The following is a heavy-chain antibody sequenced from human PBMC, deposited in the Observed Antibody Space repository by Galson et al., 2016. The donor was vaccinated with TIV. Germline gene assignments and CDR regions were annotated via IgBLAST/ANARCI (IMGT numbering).Heavy chain of an antibody. D-gene: IGHD3/OR15-3a*01. CDR2: IKQDGSEK. CDR1: AFTFSSFW. J-gene: IGHJ4*02. V-gene: IGHV3-7*03. CDR3: ARDRIGGLDY. Sequence: SLRLSCAASAFTFSSFWMSWVRQAPGKGLEWVANIKQDGSEKYYVDSVKGRFTIYRDNARNSVYLQMNSLRAEDMAVYYCARDRIGGLDYWGQGTLVTVSS.